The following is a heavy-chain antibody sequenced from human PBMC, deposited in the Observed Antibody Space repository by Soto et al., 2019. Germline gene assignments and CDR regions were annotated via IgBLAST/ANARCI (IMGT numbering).Heavy chain of an antibody. D-gene: IGHD6-19*01. Sequence: GPLKVSCKVSGYTLTELSMHWVRQAPGKGLEWMGGFDPEDGETIYAQKFQGRVTMTEDTSTDTAYMELSSLRSEDTAVYYCAAACIAVAGPYGMDVWGQGTVVTGS. CDR3: AAACIAVAGPYGMDV. CDR2: FDPEDGET. V-gene: IGHV1-24*01. J-gene: IGHJ6*01. CDR1: GYTLTELS.